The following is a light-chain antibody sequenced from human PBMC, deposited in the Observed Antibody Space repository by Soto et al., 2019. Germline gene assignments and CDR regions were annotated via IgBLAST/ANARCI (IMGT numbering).Light chain of an antibody. V-gene: IGKV3-20*01. CDR1: QTISSQY. CDR2: GTS. J-gene: IGKJ1*01. CDR3: QQYGSWT. Sequence: EIVLTQSPGTLSVSPGERATLSCRSSQTISSQYLAWYQQKHGQAPSLLIYGTSSRATGTPDRFSGSGSGTDFTLTNSRLEPEDSEIYYWQQYGSWTFGQGTKVEIK.